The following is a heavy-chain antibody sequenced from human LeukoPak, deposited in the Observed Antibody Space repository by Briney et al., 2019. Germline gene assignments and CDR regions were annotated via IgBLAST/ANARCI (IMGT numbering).Heavy chain of an antibody. Sequence: PSETLSLTCTVSGSSISSGDFYWSWIRQSPGQGLEWIGYIYYSGDTYYNPSLKSRVAVSVDTSKNQFSLKLRSVTAADTAAYYCAELVGETEAFDIWGQGTLVTVSS. CDR3: AELVGETEAFDI. CDR2: IYYSGDT. D-gene: IGHD1-26*01. CDR1: GSSISSGDFY. V-gene: IGHV4-30-4*01. J-gene: IGHJ3*02.